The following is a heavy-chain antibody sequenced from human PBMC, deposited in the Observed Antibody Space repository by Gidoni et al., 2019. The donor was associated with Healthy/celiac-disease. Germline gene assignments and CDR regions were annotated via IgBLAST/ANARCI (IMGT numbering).Heavy chain of an antibody. CDR1: GFTFSNAW. Sequence: EVQLVESGGGLVKPGGSLRLSCAASGFTFSNAWMSWVRQAPGKGLEWVGRIKSKTDGGTTDYAAPVKGRFTISRDDSKNTLYLQMNSLKTEDTAVYYCTAEGVVVPAAIERGDYWGQGTLVTVSS. CDR3: TAEGVVVPAAIERGDY. CDR2: IKSKTDGGTT. J-gene: IGHJ4*02. V-gene: IGHV3-15*01. D-gene: IGHD2-2*01.